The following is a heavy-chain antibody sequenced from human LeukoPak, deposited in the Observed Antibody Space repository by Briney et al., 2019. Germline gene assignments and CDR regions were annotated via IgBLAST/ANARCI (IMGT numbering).Heavy chain of an antibody. J-gene: IGHJ4*02. D-gene: IGHD3-10*01. CDR1: GYTFTSYD. CDR2: MNPNDGNT. CDR3: ARDAYYGSGSYVY. Sequence: ASVKVSCTASGYTFTSYDINWVRQATGQGLEWMGWMNPNDGNTGYAQKFQGRVTITRNTSISTAYMELSSLRSEDTAVYYCARDAYYGSGSYVYWGQGTLVTVSS. V-gene: IGHV1-8*03.